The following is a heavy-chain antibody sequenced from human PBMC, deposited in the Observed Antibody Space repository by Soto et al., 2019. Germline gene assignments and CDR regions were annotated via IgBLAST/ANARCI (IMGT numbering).Heavy chain of an antibody. D-gene: IGHD3-10*01. J-gene: IGHJ5*02. CDR2: IYHSGST. Sequence: PSETLSLTCAVSGGSISSGGYSWSWIRQPPGKGLEWIGYIYHSGSTYYNPSLKSRVTISVDRSKNQFSLKLSSVTAADTAVYYCARADGSGSYNFFRWFDPWGQGTLVTVSS. CDR1: GGSISSGGYS. CDR3: ARADGSGSYNFFRWFDP. V-gene: IGHV4-30-2*01.